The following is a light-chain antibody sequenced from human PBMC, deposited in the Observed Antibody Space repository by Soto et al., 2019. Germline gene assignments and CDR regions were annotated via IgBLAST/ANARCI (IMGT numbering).Light chain of an antibody. J-gene: IGKJ1*01. Sequence: DIQMTQSPSSLYASVGDRGIITCRASQSITSFFNWYQQKPGRAPTLLIYKISTLQNGAPSRFSGSESGTDFTLTISNLQPEDFATYYCQQSYSTPQTFGQGTKVDI. V-gene: IGKV1-39*01. CDR1: QSITSF. CDR3: QQSYSTPQT. CDR2: KIS.